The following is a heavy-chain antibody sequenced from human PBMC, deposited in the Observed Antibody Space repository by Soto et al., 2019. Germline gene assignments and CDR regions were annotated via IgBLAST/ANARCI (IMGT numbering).Heavy chain of an antibody. D-gene: IGHD4-17*01. CDR1: GASMSRYY. CDR2: LYNTGST. J-gene: IGHJ4*02. V-gene: IGHV4-59*08. CDR3: ARRYGPGFDF. Sequence: PSETLSLTCTVSGASMSRYYWSWIRQSPGKGLEWIGYLYNTGSTIYNPSLKSRVTISVDTSKNQFSLKLSSMTAADTAVYYCARRYGPGFDFWGQGTLVTVSS.